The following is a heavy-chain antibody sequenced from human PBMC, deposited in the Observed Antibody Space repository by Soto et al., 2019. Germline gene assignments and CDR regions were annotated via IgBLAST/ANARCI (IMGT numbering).Heavy chain of an antibody. CDR3: ARVQPSDFWSGYYPAGFDY. J-gene: IGHJ4*02. D-gene: IGHD3-3*01. Sequence: GASVKVSCKASGYTFTSYYMHWVRQAPGQGLEWMGIINPSGGSTSYALKFQGRVTMTRDTSTSTVYMELSSLRSEDTAVYYCARVQPSDFWSGYYPAGFDYWGQGTLVTVSS. CDR1: GYTFTSYY. CDR2: INPSGGST. V-gene: IGHV1-46*03.